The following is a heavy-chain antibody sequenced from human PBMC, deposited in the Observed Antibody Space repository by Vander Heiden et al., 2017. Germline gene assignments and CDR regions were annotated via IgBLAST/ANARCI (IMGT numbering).Heavy chain of an antibody. V-gene: IGHV3-53*01. D-gene: IGHD2-15*01. CDR1: GFTVSTNY. Sequence: EVQLVESGGGLIQPGGSLRLSCAASGFTVSTNYMSWVRQAAGKGLECVSVIYSDGDTYYADSVRGRFTISRDNSKNTLYLQMNRLRAEDTAVYYCTGATAGYCSGGICSYDTDYWGQGTLVTVSS. CDR2: IYSDGDT. CDR3: TGATAGYCSGGICSYDTDY. J-gene: IGHJ4*02.